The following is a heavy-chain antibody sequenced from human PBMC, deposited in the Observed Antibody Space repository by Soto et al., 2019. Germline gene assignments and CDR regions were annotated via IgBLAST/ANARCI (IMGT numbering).Heavy chain of an antibody. Sequence: QVQLVQSGAEVKKPGSSVKVSCKASGGTFSSYTISWVRQAPGQGLEWMGRIIPILGIANYAQKFQGRVQITADKSTDTADLELSRLNSEDTGVYYCARWEDNWNDVEGDCWGQGTLVTVFS. J-gene: IGHJ4*02. CDR1: GGTFSSYT. CDR2: IIPILGIA. D-gene: IGHD1-1*01. CDR3: ARWEDNWNDVEGDC. V-gene: IGHV1-69*02.